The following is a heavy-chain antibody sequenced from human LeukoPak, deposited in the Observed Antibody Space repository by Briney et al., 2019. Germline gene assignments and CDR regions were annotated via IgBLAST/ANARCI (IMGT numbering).Heavy chain of an antibody. CDR2: IWYDGSNK. CDR3: ARDSPASAGRLDY. J-gene: IGHJ4*02. V-gene: IGHV3-33*01. D-gene: IGHD6-13*01. Sequence: PGRSLRLSCAASGFTFSSYGMHWVRQAPGKGLEWVAVIWYDGSNKYYADSVKGRFTISRDNSKNTLYLQMNSLRAEDTAVYYCARDSPASAGRLDYWGQGTLVTVSS. CDR1: GFTFSSYG.